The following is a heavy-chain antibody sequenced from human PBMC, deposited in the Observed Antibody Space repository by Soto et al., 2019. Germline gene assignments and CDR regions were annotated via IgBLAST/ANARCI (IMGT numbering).Heavy chain of an antibody. CDR2: ISWNSGSI. CDR1: GFTFDDYA. Sequence: EVQLVESGGGLVQPGRSLRLSCAASGFTFDDYAMHWVRQAPGKGLEWVSGISWNSGSIDYADSVKGRFIISRDNAKNSLFLQMNSLRAEDTALFYCAKGGTVTITFREFDPWGQGNLGNGSP. J-gene: IGHJ5*02. CDR3: AKGGTVTITFREFDP. V-gene: IGHV3-9*01. D-gene: IGHD3-10*01.